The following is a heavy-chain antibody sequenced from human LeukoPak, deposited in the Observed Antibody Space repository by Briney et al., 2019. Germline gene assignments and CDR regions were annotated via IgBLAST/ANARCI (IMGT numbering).Heavy chain of an antibody. V-gene: IGHV3-23*01. Sequence: GGSLRLSCAASGFTFSSYAMSWVRQAPGKGLEWVSSISYRIDTTYYADSVKGRFTISRDNSKNTLYLQMNSLRAEDTAVYYCAKDNEGYYMDVWGQGTTVTVSS. CDR3: AKDNEGYYMDV. J-gene: IGHJ6*03. CDR2: ISYRIDTT. D-gene: IGHD1-1*01. CDR1: GFTFSSYA.